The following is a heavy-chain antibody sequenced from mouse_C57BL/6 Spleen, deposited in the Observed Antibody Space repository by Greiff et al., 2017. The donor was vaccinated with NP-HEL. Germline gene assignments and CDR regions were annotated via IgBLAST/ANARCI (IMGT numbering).Heavy chain of an antibody. CDR3: ARTTTVVIDPAWFAY. D-gene: IGHD1-1*01. J-gene: IGHJ3*01. V-gene: IGHV1-39*01. CDR2: INPNYGTT. CDR1: GYSFTDYN. Sequence: EVQLQQSGPELVKPGASVKISCKASGYSFTDYNMNWVKQSNGKSLEWIGVINPNYGTTSYNQKFKGKATLTVDQSSSTAYMQLNSLTSEDSAVYYCARTTTVVIDPAWFAYWGQGTLVTVSA.